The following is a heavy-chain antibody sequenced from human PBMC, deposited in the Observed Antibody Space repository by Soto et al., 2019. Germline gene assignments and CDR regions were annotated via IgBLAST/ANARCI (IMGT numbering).Heavy chain of an antibody. CDR1: GGSFDKFI. Sequence: QVQLVQSGAEVKEPGSSVRVSCKASGGSFDKFIMNWVRQTPGRGLEWMGGIVPMLGTPTYAEKFKGRVTISATGSASKTHMELTSLRSEDTAIYYCARYGTYGSSRSGMDVWGLGTTVIVSS. D-gene: IGHD3-10*01. CDR2: IVPMLGTP. CDR3: ARYGTYGSSRSGMDV. J-gene: IGHJ6*02. V-gene: IGHV1-69*01.